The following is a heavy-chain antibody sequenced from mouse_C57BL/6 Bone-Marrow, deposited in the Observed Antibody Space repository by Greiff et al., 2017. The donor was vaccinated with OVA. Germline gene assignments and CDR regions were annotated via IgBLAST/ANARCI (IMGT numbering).Heavy chain of an antibody. CDR1: GFSFNTYA. Sequence: EVKLVESGGGLVQPKGSLKLSCAASGFSFNTYAMNWVRQSPGKGLEWVARIRSKSNNYATYYADSVKDRFTISRDDSESRLYLQMNNVKTEGAAMYYCVRKGFAYWGQGTLVTVSA. CDR2: IRSKSNNYAT. V-gene: IGHV10-1*01. CDR3: VRKGFAY. J-gene: IGHJ3*01.